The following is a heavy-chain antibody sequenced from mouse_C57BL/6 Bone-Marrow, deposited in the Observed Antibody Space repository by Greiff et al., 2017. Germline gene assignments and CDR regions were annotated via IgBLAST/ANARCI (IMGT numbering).Heavy chain of an antibody. CDR1: GYTFTDYN. J-gene: IGHJ2*01. CDR2: INPNNGGT. D-gene: IGHD1-1*01. CDR3: ARGGFVTTVVAPLGY. Sequence: VQLQQSGPELVKPGASVKMSCKASGYTFTDYNMHWVKQSHGKSLEWIGYINPNNGGTSYNQKFKGKATLTVNTSSSTAYMELRSLTSEDSAVYYCARGGFVTTVVAPLGYWGQGTTLTVSS. V-gene: IGHV1-22*01.